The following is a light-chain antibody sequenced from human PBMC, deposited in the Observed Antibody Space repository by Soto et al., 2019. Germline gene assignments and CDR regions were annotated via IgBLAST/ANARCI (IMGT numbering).Light chain of an antibody. CDR1: SSDIGAYIF. CDR2: DIA. Sequence: QSALTQPASVSGSPGQSITISCTGTSSDIGAYIFVSWYQQHPGKAPKLIIYDIANRPSGVSYRFSGSKSANTASLTISGLQADDEADYYCFSFTTKKSYVFGTGTKVTVL. J-gene: IGLJ1*01. V-gene: IGLV2-14*03. CDR3: FSFTTKKSYV.